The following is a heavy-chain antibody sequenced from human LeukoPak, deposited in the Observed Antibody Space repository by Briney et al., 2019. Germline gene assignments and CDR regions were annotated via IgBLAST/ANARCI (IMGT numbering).Heavy chain of an antibody. J-gene: IGHJ2*01. CDR3: ARDLDYGGSSIWYFDL. CDR1: GGSISSFY. CDR2: IYYRGNT. Sequence: SETQSLTCTVSGGSISSFYWSWIRQPPGKGLEWIGYIYYRGNTQYNPSLKSRVTVSVDTSKNQFSLRLTSVTAADTAVYYCARDLDYGGSSIWYFDLWGRGTLVTVSS. D-gene: IGHD4-23*01. V-gene: IGHV4-59*01.